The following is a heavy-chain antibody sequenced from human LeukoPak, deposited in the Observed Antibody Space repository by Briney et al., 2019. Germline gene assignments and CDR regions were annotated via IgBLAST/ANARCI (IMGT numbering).Heavy chain of an antibody. CDR2: VSAGGDKT. V-gene: IGHV3-23*01. CDR1: GFTFSGYT. CDR3: ARDFYDSSGYYFDY. J-gene: IGHJ4*02. Sequence: GGSLRLSCAASGFTFSGYTTRWVRQAPGKGLEWVSAVSAGGDKTYYADSGKGRFTISRDNSKGTLYLQMNSLRAEDTALYYCARDFYDSSGYYFDYWGQGTLVTVSS. D-gene: IGHD3-22*01.